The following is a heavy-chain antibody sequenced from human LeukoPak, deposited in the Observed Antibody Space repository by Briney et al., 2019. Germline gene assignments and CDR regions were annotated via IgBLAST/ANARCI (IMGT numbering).Heavy chain of an antibody. V-gene: IGHV3-7*01. CDR3: ARAGSFWHYVY. Sequence: GGSLRLSCAASGFTFSGFWMSWVRQTPGKGLEWVANVKQDGSEKYYVDSVKGRFTISRDNAKNSLSLQMNSLRVEDTAVYYCARAGSFWHYVYWGQGTLVTVSS. CDR2: VKQDGSEK. D-gene: IGHD1-7*01. J-gene: IGHJ4*02. CDR1: GFTFSGFW.